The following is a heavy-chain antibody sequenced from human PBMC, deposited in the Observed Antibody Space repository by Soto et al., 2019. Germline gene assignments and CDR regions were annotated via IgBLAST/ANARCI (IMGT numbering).Heavy chain of an antibody. V-gene: IGHV4-4*02. CDR2: IYHSGST. Sequence: QVQLQESGPGLVKPSGTLSLTCAVSGGSISSSNWWSWVRQPPGKGLEWIGEIYHSGSTNYNPSLKRRVTIXXDXSXXQFSLKLSSVPAADTAVYYCARDPGVTKGAGWFDPWGQGTLVTVSS. CDR1: GGSISSSNW. CDR3: ARDPGVTKGAGWFDP. D-gene: IGHD4-17*01. J-gene: IGHJ5*02.